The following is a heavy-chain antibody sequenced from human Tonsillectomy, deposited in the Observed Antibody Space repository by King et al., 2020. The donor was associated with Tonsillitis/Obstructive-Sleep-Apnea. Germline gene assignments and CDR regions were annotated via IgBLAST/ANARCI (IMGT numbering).Heavy chain of an antibody. Sequence: QLVQSGAEVKKPGASVKVSCKASGYTFTGYYIHWVRQAPGQGLEWMGWINPNTNDRNYAQKFQGRVTMTRDTSINTAYMELSRLSSDDTAVYYCSRGMVVSSTKHWGQGTLVTVSS. CDR3: SRGMVVSSTKH. J-gene: IGHJ4*02. CDR2: INPNTNDR. V-gene: IGHV1-2*02. D-gene: IGHD2-21*01. CDR1: GYTFTGYY.